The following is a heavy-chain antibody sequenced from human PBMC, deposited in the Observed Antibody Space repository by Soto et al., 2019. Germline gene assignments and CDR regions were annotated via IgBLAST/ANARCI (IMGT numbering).Heavy chain of an antibody. V-gene: IGHV4-59*08. CDR2: IYYSGST. J-gene: IGHJ6*02. CDR1: GGSVSSTNY. CDR3: ARRDYFYAMDV. Sequence: PSETLSLTCAVSGGSVSSTNYWSWIRQPPGKGLEWIGSIYYSGSTNYNPSLKNRVTISVDTSKTQFSLKLTSVTAADTAVYYCARRDYFYAMDVWGQGTTVTVSS.